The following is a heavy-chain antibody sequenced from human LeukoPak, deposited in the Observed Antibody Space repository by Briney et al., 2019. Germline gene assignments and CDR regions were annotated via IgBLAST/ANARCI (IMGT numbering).Heavy chain of an antibody. V-gene: IGHV1-46*01. J-gene: IGHJ5*02. D-gene: IGHD3-3*01. CDR1: GYTFTSYY. CDR2: INPSGGST. CDR3: ASSIGNDFWSGYYNWFDP. Sequence: ASVKVSCKASGYTFTSYYMHWVRQAPGQGLEWMGIINPSGGSTSYAQKFQGRVTMTRDTSISTAYMELSRLRSDDTAVYYCASSIGNDFWSGYYNWFDPWGQGTLVTVSS.